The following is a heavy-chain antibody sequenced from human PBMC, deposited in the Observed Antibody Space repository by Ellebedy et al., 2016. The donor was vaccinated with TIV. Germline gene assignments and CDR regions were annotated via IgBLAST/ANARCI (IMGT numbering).Heavy chain of an antibody. Sequence: GESLKISXAASGFTFSSNGMHWVRQAPGKGLEWVALIWFDGTQKYYADSVKGRFTISRDNSKNTLSLQMNSLRAEDTALYYCARLVGAGMGYLDSWGQGTLVTVSS. V-gene: IGHV3-33*01. CDR2: IWFDGTQK. D-gene: IGHD1-26*01. CDR3: ARLVGAGMGYLDS. J-gene: IGHJ4*02. CDR1: GFTFSSNG.